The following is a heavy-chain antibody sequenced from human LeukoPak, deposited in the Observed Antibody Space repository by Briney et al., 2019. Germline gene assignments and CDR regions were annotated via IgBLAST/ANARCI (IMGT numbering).Heavy chain of an antibody. J-gene: IGHJ4*02. Sequence: ASVKVSCKVSGYTLTELSMHWVRQAPGKGLEWMGGFDPEDGETIYAQKFQGRVTMTEDTSTDTAYMELSSLRSEDTAVYYCARDAPINHIAVAGRGPYFDYWGQGTLVTVSS. V-gene: IGHV1-24*01. CDR1: GYTLTELS. CDR3: ARDAPINHIAVAGRGPYFDY. CDR2: FDPEDGET. D-gene: IGHD6-19*01.